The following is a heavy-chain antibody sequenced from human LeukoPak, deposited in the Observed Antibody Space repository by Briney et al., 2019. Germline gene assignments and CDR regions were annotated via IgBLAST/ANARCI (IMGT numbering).Heavy chain of an antibody. D-gene: IGHD3-10*02. CDR3: AKDVLGYNSPIDY. Sequence: GGSLRLSCAASGFTLSSYAVSWVRQAPGKGLEWVSGMSGSGGNTYYADSVKGRFTISRDNSKNTVYLQMNSLRAEDTAVYYCAKDVLGYNSPIDYWGQGTLVTVSS. CDR2: MSGSGGNT. CDR1: GFTLSSYA. J-gene: IGHJ4*02. V-gene: IGHV3-23*01.